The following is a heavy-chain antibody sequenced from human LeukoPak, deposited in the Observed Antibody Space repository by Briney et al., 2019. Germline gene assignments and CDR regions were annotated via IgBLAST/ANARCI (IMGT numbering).Heavy chain of an antibody. Sequence: SETLSLTCDVSGGSIDGTNWWNWAGHPPPQGLEWSGESDHDGRINYNPPLKRRVTLSLDKSKNQFSLRLNSVIAADTAMYYCARSHDYLWGNYPDYWGQGTLVTVSS. CDR1: GGSIDGTNW. J-gene: IGHJ4*02. CDR3: ARSHDYLWGNYPDY. CDR2: SDHDGRI. D-gene: IGHD3-16*02. V-gene: IGHV4/OR15-8*01.